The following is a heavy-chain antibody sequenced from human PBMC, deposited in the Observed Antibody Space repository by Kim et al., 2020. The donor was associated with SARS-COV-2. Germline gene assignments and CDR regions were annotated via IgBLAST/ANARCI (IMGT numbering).Heavy chain of an antibody. J-gene: IGHJ5*02. CDR1: GYTFTSYG. CDR2: ISAYNGNT. V-gene: IGHV1-18*01. D-gene: IGHD4-17*01. CDR3: ARIPMTTVVTPRRGWFDP. Sequence: ASVKVSCKASGYTFTSYGISWVRQAPGQGLEWMGWISAYNGNTNYAQKLQGRVTMTTDTSTSTAYMELRSLRSDDTAVYYCARIPMTTVVTPRRGWFDPWGQGTLVTVSS.